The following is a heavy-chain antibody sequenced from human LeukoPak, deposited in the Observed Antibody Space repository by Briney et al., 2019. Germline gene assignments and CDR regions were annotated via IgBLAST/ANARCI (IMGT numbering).Heavy chain of an antibody. CDR3: ARNIGSHPDPRDDY. Sequence: ASVKVSCKASGYTFTSYGISWVRQAPGQGLEWMGIINPSGGSTSYAQKFQGRVTMTRDTSTSTVYMELSSLRSEDTAVYYCARNIGSHPDPRDDYWGQGTLVTVSS. D-gene: IGHD1-26*01. V-gene: IGHV1-46*01. J-gene: IGHJ4*02. CDR2: INPSGGST. CDR1: GYTFTSYG.